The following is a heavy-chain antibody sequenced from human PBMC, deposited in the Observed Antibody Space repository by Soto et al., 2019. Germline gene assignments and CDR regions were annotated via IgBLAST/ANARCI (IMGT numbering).Heavy chain of an antibody. J-gene: IGHJ3*02. CDR3: VRVNYYDSSGYSLDAFDI. D-gene: IGHD3-22*01. CDR1: GFNFSYHF. CDR2: IRNKAKSYTT. V-gene: IGHV3-72*01. Sequence: WGSLRISCVSSGFNFSYHFMDWLRQAPGKGLPWVGRIRNKAKSYTTQYAASVKGRFTISRDDSQKSLCLQMHRLGTGDTALYYCVRVNYYDSSGYSLDAFDIWGQGTLVTVSS.